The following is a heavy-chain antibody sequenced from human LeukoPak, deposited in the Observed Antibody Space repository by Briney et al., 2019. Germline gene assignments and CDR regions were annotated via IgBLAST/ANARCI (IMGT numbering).Heavy chain of an antibody. J-gene: IGHJ4*02. V-gene: IGHV4-61*01. CDR1: GGSVSGGSYY. CDR2: IYYSGST. D-gene: IGHD3-16*01. CDR3: ASGGY. Sequence: SETLSLTCTVSGGSVSGGSYYWSWIRQPPGKGLEWIGYIYYSGSTNYNPSLKSRVTISVDTSKNQFSLKLSSVTAADTAVYYCASGGYWGQGTLVTVSS.